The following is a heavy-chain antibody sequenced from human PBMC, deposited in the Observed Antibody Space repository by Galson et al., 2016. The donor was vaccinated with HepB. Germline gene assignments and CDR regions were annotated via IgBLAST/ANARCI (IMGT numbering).Heavy chain of an antibody. Sequence: SLRLSCAASGFTFSNYGMHWVRQAPGKWLEWVAVIWADGSNQYYEDSVKGRFTISRDNAKNTLYLEMNRLRVEDTAVYYCAREALIAVTLLDVWGQGTTVSVSS. J-gene: IGHJ6*02. CDR3: AREALIAVTLLDV. V-gene: IGHV3-33*01. CDR2: IWADGSNQ. D-gene: IGHD6-19*01. CDR1: GFTFSNYG.